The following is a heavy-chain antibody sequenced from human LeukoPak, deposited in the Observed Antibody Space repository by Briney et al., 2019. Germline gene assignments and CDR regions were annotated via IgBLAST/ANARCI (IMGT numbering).Heavy chain of an antibody. Sequence: SETLSLTCTASGGSISSYYWSWIRQPPGKGLEWIGYIYYSGSTNYNPSLKSRVTISVDTSKNQFSLKLSSVTAADTAVYYCARSKDILTGYCFDYWGQGTLVTVSS. V-gene: IGHV4-59*01. J-gene: IGHJ4*02. CDR1: GGSISSYY. D-gene: IGHD3-9*01. CDR2: IYYSGST. CDR3: ARSKDILTGYCFDY.